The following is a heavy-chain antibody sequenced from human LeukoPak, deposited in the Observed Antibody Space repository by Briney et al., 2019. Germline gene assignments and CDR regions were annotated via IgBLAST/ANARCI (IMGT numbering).Heavy chain of an antibody. Sequence: GASVKVSCKASGYTFTGYYMHWVRQAPGQGLEWMGWINPNSGGTNYAQKFQGWVTMTRDTSISTAYMELSRLRSDDTAVYYCARDPYGGNSEGAFDIWGQGTMVTVSS. J-gene: IGHJ3*02. CDR1: GYTFTGYY. CDR2: INPNSGGT. D-gene: IGHD4-23*01. CDR3: ARDPYGGNSEGAFDI. V-gene: IGHV1-2*04.